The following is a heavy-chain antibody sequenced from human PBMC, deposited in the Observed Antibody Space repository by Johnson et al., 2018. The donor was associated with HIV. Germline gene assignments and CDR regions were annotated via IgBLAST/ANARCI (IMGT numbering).Heavy chain of an antibody. Sequence: QVQLVESGGGVVQPGRSLRLSCAASGFTFSSYAMHWVRQAPGKGLEWVAVISYDGSNKYYADSVKGRFTISRDNSKNTLYLQMNSLRAEDTAVDYCAAMMHGGSYYDMGSFDIWGQGTMVTVSS. V-gene: IGHV3-30-3*01. CDR3: AAMMHGGSYYDMGSFDI. J-gene: IGHJ3*02. CDR2: ISYDGSNK. D-gene: IGHD1-26*01. CDR1: GFTFSSYA.